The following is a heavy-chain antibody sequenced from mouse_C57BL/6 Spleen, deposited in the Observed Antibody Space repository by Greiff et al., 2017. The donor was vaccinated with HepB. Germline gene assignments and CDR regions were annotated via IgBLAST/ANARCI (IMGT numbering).Heavy chain of an antibody. CDR2: INPYNGGT. CDR1: GYTFTDYY. J-gene: IGHJ4*01. Sequence: EVQLQQSGPVLVKPGASVKMSCKASGYTFTDYYMNWVKQSHGKSLEWIGVINPYNGGTSYNQKFKGKATLTVDKSSSTAYMELNSLTSEDSAVYYCARGLSDYDKGYYAMDYWGQGTSVTVSS. CDR3: ARGLSDYDKGYYAMDY. V-gene: IGHV1-19*01. D-gene: IGHD2-4*01.